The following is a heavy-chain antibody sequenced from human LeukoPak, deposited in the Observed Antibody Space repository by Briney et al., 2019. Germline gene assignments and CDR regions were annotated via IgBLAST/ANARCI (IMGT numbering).Heavy chain of an antibody. V-gene: IGHV3-30*02. CDR1: GFTFSSYA. J-gene: IGHJ4*02. Sequence: GGSLRLSCAASGFTFSSYAMHWVRQAPGKGLEWVAFIRYDGSNKYYADSVKGRFTISRDNSKNTLYPQMNSLRAEDTAVYYCAKDRSGSYSQGLDYWGQGTLVTVSS. CDR3: AKDRSGSYSQGLDY. CDR2: IRYDGSNK. D-gene: IGHD1-26*01.